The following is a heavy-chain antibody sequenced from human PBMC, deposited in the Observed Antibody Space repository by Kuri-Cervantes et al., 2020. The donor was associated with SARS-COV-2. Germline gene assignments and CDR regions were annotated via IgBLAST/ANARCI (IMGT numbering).Heavy chain of an antibody. CDR2: ISSSSSYI. CDR1: GFTFSSYS. CDR3: AKDSLVRLTVTTGYFDY. Sequence: GESLKISCAASGFTFSSYSMNWVRQAPGKGLEWVSSISSSSSYIYYADSVKGRFTISRDNSKNTLYLQMNSLRAEDTAVYYCAKDSLVRLTVTTGYFDYWGQGTLVTVSS. D-gene: IGHD4-17*01. V-gene: IGHV3-21*04. J-gene: IGHJ4*02.